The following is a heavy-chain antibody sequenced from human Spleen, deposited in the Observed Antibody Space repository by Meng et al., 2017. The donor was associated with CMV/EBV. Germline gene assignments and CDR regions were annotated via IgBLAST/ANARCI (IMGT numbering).Heavy chain of an antibody. V-gene: IGHV1-2*02. Sequence: ASVKVSCKASGYTFTGYYIHWVRQAPGQGLEWMGWINPNNGDTNYAQNFQGRVTMTRDTSISTAYMELSRLRSEDTAVYYCARGPSITIFGVADYYYGMDVWGQGTTVTVSS. D-gene: IGHD3-3*01. J-gene: IGHJ6*02. CDR2: INPNNGDT. CDR3: ARGPSITIFGVADYYYGMDV. CDR1: GYTFTGYY.